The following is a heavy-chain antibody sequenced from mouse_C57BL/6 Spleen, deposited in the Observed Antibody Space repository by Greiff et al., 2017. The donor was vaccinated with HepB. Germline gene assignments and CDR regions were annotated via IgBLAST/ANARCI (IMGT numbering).Heavy chain of an antibody. CDR2: IYPGDGDT. Sequence: VQLQQSGAELVQPGASVKISCKASGYAFSSYWMNWVKQRPGKGLERIGQIYPGDGDTYYNGKFKGKATLTADKSSSTASMQLSSMTSENSAVYYCAKQPDLDYWGQGTTLTVAS. D-gene: IGHD3-1*01. CDR1: GYAFSSYW. V-gene: IGHV1-80*01. CDR3: AKQPDLDY. J-gene: IGHJ2*01.